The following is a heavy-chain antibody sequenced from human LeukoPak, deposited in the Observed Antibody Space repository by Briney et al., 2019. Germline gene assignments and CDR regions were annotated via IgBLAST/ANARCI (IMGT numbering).Heavy chain of an antibody. V-gene: IGHV4-59*08. CDR1: GGSIRGYY. D-gene: IGHD3-10*01. Sequence: SETLSLTCTVSGGSIRGYYWSWIRQPPGKGLEWIGYIYYSGSTNYNPSLQSRVTISVDTSKNQFSLNLTSVTAADTAVYYCARYGSGTYPRFDYWGQGILFTVSS. CDR2: IYYSGST. J-gene: IGHJ4*02. CDR3: ARYGSGTYPRFDY.